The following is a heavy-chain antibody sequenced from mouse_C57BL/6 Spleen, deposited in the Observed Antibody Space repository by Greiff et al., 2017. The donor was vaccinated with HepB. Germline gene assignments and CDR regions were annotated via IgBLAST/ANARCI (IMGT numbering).Heavy chain of an antibody. Sequence: EVKLVESGGGLVKPGGSLKLSCAASGFTFSDYGMHWVRQAPEKGLEWVAYISSGSSTIYYADTVKGRFTIYRDNAKNTLFLKRTSLRSEDTAMYYCARPPYYYYAMDYWGQGTSVTVSS. J-gene: IGHJ4*01. CDR1: GFTFSDYG. CDR2: ISSGSSTI. CDR3: ARPPYYYYAMDY. D-gene: IGHD1-1*01. V-gene: IGHV5-17*01.